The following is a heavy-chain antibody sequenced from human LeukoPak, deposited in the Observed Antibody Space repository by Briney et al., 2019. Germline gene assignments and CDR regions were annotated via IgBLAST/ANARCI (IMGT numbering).Heavy chain of an antibody. CDR3: ARPAYCGGDCYKYYFDY. D-gene: IGHD2-21*02. Sequence: PGESLKISCKGSGYSFTSYWIGWVRQMPGKGLEWMGIIYPGDSDTRYSPSFQGKVTISADKSISTAYLQWSSLKASDTAMYYCARPAYCGGDCYKYYFDYWGQGTLVTVSS. CDR2: IYPGDSDT. J-gene: IGHJ4*02. V-gene: IGHV5-51*01. CDR1: GYSFTSYW.